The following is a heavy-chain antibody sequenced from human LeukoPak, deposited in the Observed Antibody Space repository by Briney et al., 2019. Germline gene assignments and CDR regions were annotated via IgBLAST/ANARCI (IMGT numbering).Heavy chain of an antibody. CDR3: AKDPYRASSGLVDY. CDR1: GFTFSNYA. Sequence: GGSLRLSCATSGFTFSNYAVSWVRQAPGKGLEWVSSIIGSGVTTYYADSVKGRFTISRDNSKNTLYLQMNSLRAEDTAVYYCAKDPYRASSGLVDYWGQGTLATVS. CDR2: IIGSGVTT. D-gene: IGHD5-12*01. J-gene: IGHJ4*02. V-gene: IGHV3-23*01.